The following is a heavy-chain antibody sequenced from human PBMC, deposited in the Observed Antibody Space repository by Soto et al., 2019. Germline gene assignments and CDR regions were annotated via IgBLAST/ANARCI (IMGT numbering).Heavy chain of an antibody. J-gene: IGHJ5*02. D-gene: IGHD3-10*01. CDR2: IYYSGST. V-gene: IGHV4-39*01. CDR3: ARKERFITMVRGVPPWFDP. CDR1: GGSISSSSYY. Sequence: QLQLQESGPGLVKPSETLSLTCTVSGGSISSSSYYWGWIRQPPGKGLEWIGSIYYSGSTYYNPSLKSRVTISVDTSKNQFSLKLSSVTAADTAVYYCARKERFITMVRGVPPWFDPWGQGTLVTVSS.